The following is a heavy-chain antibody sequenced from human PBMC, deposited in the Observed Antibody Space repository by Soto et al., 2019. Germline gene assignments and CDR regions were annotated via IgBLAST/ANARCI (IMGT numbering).Heavy chain of an antibody. V-gene: IGHV3-23*01. D-gene: IGHD2-21*02. CDR3: AKDDFTDRGDDYFDY. Sequence: GALRLSCAASGFTFSGYGMHWVRQAPGKGLEWVAGIGASGDITWYADSVKGRLSISRDNSKNTLYLQLNSLRFEDTAVYYCAKDDFTDRGDDYFDYWGPGTLVTVSS. J-gene: IGHJ4*02. CDR1: GFTFSGYG. CDR2: IGASGDIT.